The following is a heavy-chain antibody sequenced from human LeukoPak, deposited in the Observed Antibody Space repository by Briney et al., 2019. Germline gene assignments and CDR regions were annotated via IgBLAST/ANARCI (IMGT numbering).Heavy chain of an antibody. CDR1: GFTFSTYW. CDR3: VRGFDGYFGFDL. J-gene: IGHJ3*01. CDR2: IYQDGSET. D-gene: IGHD5-24*01. V-gene: IGHV3-7*05. Sequence: PGGSLRLSCAASGFTFSTYWMSWVRLAPGKGLEWVANIYQDGSETFYVDSVKGRFTISRDNGKNSMFVQMDSLRAEDTAVYYCVRGFDGYFGFDLWGQGTMVTVSS.